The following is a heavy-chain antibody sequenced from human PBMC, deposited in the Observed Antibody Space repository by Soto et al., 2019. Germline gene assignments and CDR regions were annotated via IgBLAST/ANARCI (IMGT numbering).Heavy chain of an antibody. CDR3: ASSSSTSCYFHCYYYGMDV. Sequence: PSETLSLTCTVSGGSISSSSYYWAWIRQPPGKGLEWIGSIYYSGSTYYKPSLKSRVTISVDTSKNQFSLKLSSVTAADTAVYYCASSSSTSCYFHCYYYGMDVWGQGTTVTVS. V-gene: IGHV4-39*01. CDR2: IYYSGST. J-gene: IGHJ6*02. D-gene: IGHD2-2*01. CDR1: GGSISSSSYY.